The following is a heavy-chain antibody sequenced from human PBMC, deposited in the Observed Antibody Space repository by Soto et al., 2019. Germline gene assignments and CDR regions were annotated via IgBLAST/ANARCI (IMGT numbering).Heavy chain of an antibody. CDR1: GYTFTSYY. CDR3: ARDQNDSSGYPEYYFDY. Sequence: ASVKVSCKASGYTFTSYYMHWVRQAPGQGLEWMGIINPSGGSTSYAQKFQGRVTMTRDTSTSTVYMELSSLRSEDTAVYYCARDQNDSSGYPEYYFDYWGQGTLVTVSS. V-gene: IGHV1-46*01. J-gene: IGHJ4*02. CDR2: INPSGGST. D-gene: IGHD3-22*01.